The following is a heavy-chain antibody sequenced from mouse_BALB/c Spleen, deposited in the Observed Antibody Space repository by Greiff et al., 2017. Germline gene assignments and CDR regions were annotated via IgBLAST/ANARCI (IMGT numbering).Heavy chain of an antibody. CDR1: GDSITSGY. D-gene: IGHD2-3*01. CDR3: ARSDDGYYVFCAMDY. Sequence: EVKLQESGPSLVKPSQTLSLTCSVTGDSITSGYWNWIRKFPGNKLEYMGYISYSGSTYYNPSLKSRISITRDTSKNQYYLQLNSVTTEDTATYYCARSDDGYYVFCAMDYWGQGTSVTVSS. J-gene: IGHJ4*01. CDR2: ISYSGST. V-gene: IGHV3-8*02.